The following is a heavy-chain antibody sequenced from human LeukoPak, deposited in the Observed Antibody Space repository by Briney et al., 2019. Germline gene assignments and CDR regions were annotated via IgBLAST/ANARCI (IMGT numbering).Heavy chain of an antibody. CDR1: GFTFTSYA. CDR2: ISGSGGNT. V-gene: IGHV3-23*01. CDR3: VRRGPNNRALDY. J-gene: IGHJ4*02. D-gene: IGHD2/OR15-2a*01. Sequence: GGSLRLSCAASGFTFTSYAMSWVRQAPGKGLEWVSAISGSGGNTYYADSVKGRFTISRDDSKNTLSLQMNSLRAEDTAVFYCVRRGPNNRALDYWGQGTLVTVSS.